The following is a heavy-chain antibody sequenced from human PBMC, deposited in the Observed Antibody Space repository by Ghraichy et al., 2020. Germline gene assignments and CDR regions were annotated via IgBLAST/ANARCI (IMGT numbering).Heavy chain of an antibody. J-gene: IGHJ6*02. CDR2: ISRNSSTI. CDR1: GFTFSSFS. CDR3: AKEGGYCSVGRCLAARMGV. D-gene: IGHD2-15*01. V-gene: IGHV3-48*02. Sequence: GGSLRLSCAASGFTFSSFSMNWVRQAPGKGLEWVSYISRNSSTIYYADSVKGRFTISRDNAKNSLYLQMNSLRDEDTAVFYCAKEGGYCSVGRCLAARMGVWGQGTTVTVSS.